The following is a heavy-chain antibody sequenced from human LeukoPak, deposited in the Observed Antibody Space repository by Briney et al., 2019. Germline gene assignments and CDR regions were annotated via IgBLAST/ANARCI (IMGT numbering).Heavy chain of an antibody. CDR1: GFTFSSYW. CDR3: ARAQCGGDCYPSYYYYGMDV. Sequence: GGSLRLSCAASGFTFSSYWMSWVRQAPGKGLEWVANIKQDGSEKYYVDSVKGRFTISRDNAKNSLYLQMNSLRAEDTAVYSCARAQCGGDCYPSYYYYGMDVWGQGTTVTVSS. D-gene: IGHD2-21*02. V-gene: IGHV3-7*01. J-gene: IGHJ6*02. CDR2: IKQDGSEK.